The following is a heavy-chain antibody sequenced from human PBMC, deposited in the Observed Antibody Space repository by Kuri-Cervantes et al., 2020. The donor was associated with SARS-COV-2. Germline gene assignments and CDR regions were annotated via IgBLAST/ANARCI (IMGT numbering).Heavy chain of an antibody. CDR2: INAGNGNT. D-gene: IGHD3-22*01. V-gene: IGHV1-3*01. CDR3: AKGSYYDSSGSNYYYYGMDV. CDR1: GYTFTSYA. J-gene: IGHJ6*02. Sequence: ASVKVSCKASGYTFTSYAMHWVRQAPGQRLEWMGWINAGNGNTKYSQKFQGRVTITRDTSASTAYMELSSLRSEDTAVYYCAKGSYYDSSGSNYYYYGMDVWGQGTTVTDSS.